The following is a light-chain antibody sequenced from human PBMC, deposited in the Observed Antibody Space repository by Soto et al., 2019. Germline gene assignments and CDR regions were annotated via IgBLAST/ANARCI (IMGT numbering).Light chain of an antibody. CDR2: EVT. CDR3: CSYAGSSIPVV. CDR1: SSDVGSYNL. V-gene: IGLV2-23*02. J-gene: IGLJ2*01. Sequence: QSVLAQPASVSGSPGQSITISCTGTSSDVGSYNLVSWYQQHPGKAPKLIIYEVTERPSGVSNRLSGSKSGNTASLTISGLQAEDDADYYCCSYAGSSIPVVFGGGTKLTVL.